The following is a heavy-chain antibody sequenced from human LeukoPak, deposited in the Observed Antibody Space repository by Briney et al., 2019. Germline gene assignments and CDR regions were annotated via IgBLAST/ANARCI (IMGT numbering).Heavy chain of an antibody. V-gene: IGHV1-2*02. CDR2: INPNSGGT. CDR3: ARIAEAGRTSYYFDY. J-gene: IGHJ4*02. D-gene: IGHD6-19*01. Sequence: ASVTVSCKTSGYTFSGNYMHWVRQAPGQGLEWMGWINPNSGGTNYAQKFQGRVTMTRDTSISTAHMELDSLTSDDTAVYYCARIAEAGRTSYYFDYWGQGTLVTVSS. CDR1: GYTFSGNY.